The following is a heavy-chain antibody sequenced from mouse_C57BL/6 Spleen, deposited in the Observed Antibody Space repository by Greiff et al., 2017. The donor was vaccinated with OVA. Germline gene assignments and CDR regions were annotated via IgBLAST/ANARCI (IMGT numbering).Heavy chain of an antibody. D-gene: IGHD2-2*01. J-gene: IGHJ3*01. CDR3: ARIHYGYGEFDY. CDR2: IDPPDGFT. Sequence: QVQLQQPGPELVKPGASVKLSCKASGYTFTSYWMHWVKQRPGKGLEWIGEIDPPDGFTNYNQKFKGKATLTVDKSSSTAYMQLSSLTSEDSAVYYCARIHYGYGEFDYWGQGTTVTVSA. V-gene: IGHV1-50*01. CDR1: GYTFTSYW.